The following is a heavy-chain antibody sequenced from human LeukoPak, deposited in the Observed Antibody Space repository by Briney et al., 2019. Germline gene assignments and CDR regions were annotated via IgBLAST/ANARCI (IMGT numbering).Heavy chain of an antibody. D-gene: IGHD3-10*01. CDR3: ARDGSGYYYYMDV. CDR2: IIPIFGTA. V-gene: IGHV1-69*01. J-gene: IGHJ6*03. CDR1: GGTFSSYA. Sequence: SVKVSCKASGGTFSSYAISWVRQAPGQGLEWMGGIIPIFGTANYAQMFQGRVTITADESTSTAYMELSSLRSEDTAVYYCARDGSGYYYYMDVWGKGTTVTISS.